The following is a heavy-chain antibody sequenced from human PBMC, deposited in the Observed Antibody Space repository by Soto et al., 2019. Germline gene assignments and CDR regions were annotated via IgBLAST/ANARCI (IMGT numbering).Heavy chain of an antibody. D-gene: IGHD3-22*01. CDR2: IYYSGST. J-gene: IGHJ4*02. V-gene: IGHV4-59*08. CDR1: GGSISSYY. CDR3: ARRKRIDRSSAFDY. Sequence: SETLSLTCTVSGGSISSYYWRWIRQPPGKGLEWIGYIYYSGSTNYNPSLKSRVTISVDTSKNQFSLKLSSVTAADTAVYYCARRKRIDRSSAFDYWGQGTLVTVSS.